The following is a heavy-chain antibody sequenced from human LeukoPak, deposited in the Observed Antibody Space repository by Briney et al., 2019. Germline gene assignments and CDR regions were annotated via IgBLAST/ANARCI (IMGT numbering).Heavy chain of an antibody. CDR2: ISPGSSYR. CDR1: GFSFGAYS. Sequence: PGGSLRLSCAASGFSFGAYSINWVRQAPGKGLEWVSSISPGSSYRHYADSVKGRFTISRDNAKSSLYLQMNSLGAEDTALYYCARGRGCSSMSCYPDYWGQGTLVTVSS. CDR3: ARGRGCSSMSCYPDY. J-gene: IGHJ4*02. V-gene: IGHV3-21*01. D-gene: IGHD2-2*01.